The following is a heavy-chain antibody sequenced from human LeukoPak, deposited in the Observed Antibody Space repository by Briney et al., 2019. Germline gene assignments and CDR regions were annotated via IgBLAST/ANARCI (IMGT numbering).Heavy chain of an antibody. Sequence: GASVKVSCKASGYTFTSYDINWVRQATGQGLEWMGWMNPNSGNTGYAQKFQGRVTMTRNTSISTAYTELSSLRSEDTAVYYCARGQRVRGVIWYYFDYWGQGTLVTVSS. CDR2: MNPNSGNT. CDR3: ARGQRVRGVIWYYFDY. J-gene: IGHJ4*02. V-gene: IGHV1-8*01. CDR1: GYTFTSYD. D-gene: IGHD3-10*01.